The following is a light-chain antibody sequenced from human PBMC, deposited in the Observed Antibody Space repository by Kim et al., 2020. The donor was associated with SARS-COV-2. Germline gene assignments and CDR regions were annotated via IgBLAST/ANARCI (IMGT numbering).Light chain of an antibody. Sequence: SYELTQPPSVSVAPGKTAGITCGGNNIGSKSVHWYQQKPGQAPVLVIYYDSDRPSGIPERFSGSNSGNTATLTISRVEAGDEADYYCQVWDSSSDDTVFG. J-gene: IGLJ3*02. V-gene: IGLV3-21*04. CDR3: QVWDSSSDDTV. CDR1: NIGSKS. CDR2: YDS.